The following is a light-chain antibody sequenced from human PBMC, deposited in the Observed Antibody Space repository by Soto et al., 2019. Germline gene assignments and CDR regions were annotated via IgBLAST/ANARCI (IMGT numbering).Light chain of an antibody. CDR1: SSDLGDYNY. V-gene: IGLV2-14*01. Sequence: QSALTQPASVSGSPGQSITISCTGTSSDLGDYNYISWYQQYPDKAPKLIIYEVTYRPSGVSDRFSGSKFGNTASLTISGLQAEDEADYYCTSYTSTGTLYVFGSGTKLTVL. J-gene: IGLJ1*01. CDR3: TSYTSTGTLYV. CDR2: EVT.